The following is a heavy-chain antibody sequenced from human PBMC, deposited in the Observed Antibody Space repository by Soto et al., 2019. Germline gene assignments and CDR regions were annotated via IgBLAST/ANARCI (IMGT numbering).Heavy chain of an antibody. CDR3: ARDFKY. Sequence: EVQLLESGGGLVQPGGSLRLSCVASGFIFSNYGMSWVRQAPGKGLEWVANIKQDGSEKYYVDSVKGRFTISRDNAKNSLYLQMNSLRAEDTAVYYCARDFKYWGQGTLVTVSS. V-gene: IGHV3-7*03. J-gene: IGHJ4*02. CDR2: IKQDGSEK. CDR1: GFIFSNYG.